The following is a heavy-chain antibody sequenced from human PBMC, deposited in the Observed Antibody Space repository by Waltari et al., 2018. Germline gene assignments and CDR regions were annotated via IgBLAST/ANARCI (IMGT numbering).Heavy chain of an antibody. CDR1: GFTFNTYA. Sequence: DVQLVESGGALVQPGGSLRLSCTASGFTFNTYAMTWVRQAPGKGLGWVSFITGNAQSTHYAVSVQGRFTVSRENSKNTLYLQMSSLRAEDTAVYFCARDRVPSSVWGHGTLVTVSS. D-gene: IGHD3-10*01. CDR3: ARDRVPSSV. J-gene: IGHJ4*01. CDR2: ITGNAQST. V-gene: IGHV3-23*04.